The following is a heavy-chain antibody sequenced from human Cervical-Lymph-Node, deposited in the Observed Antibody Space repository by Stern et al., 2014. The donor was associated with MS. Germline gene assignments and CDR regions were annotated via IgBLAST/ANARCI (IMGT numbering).Heavy chain of an antibody. V-gene: IGHV1-69*01. J-gene: IGHJ2*01. CDR1: GGTFTSYA. Sequence: QVQLVQSGAELKTPGSSVRISCKASGGTFTSYAINWVRQAPGQGPEWMRVITPIVRTINYSHNFQGRVTISADESTGTAYMELTGLTSEDTAVFYCARDGRGNFFYFDLWGRGTLVTVSS. D-gene: IGHD4-23*01. CDR3: ARDGRGNFFYFDL. CDR2: ITPIVRTI.